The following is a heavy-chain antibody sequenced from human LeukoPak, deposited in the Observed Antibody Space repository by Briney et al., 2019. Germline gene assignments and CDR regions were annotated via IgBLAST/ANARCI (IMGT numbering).Heavy chain of an antibody. Sequence: GSLRLSCAASRFTFSSYVMSWVRQAPGKGLEWVSAISDSGGSTYYADSVKGRFTISRDNSKNTLYLQMNSLRAEDTAVYYCAKRGAEVGATVAPGDYWGQGTLVTVSS. CDR3: AKRGAEVGATVAPGDY. CDR1: RFTFSSYV. D-gene: IGHD1-26*01. J-gene: IGHJ4*02. CDR2: ISDSGGST. V-gene: IGHV3-23*01.